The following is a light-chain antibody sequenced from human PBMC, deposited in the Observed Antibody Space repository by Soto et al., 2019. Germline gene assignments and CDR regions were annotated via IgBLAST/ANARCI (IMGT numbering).Light chain of an antibody. CDR3: QQYNNSPIT. CDR1: QSILSN. V-gene: IGKV3-15*01. J-gene: IGKJ5*01. CDR2: GAS. Sequence: EIVMTQSAATLSVSPGERATLSCRASQSILSNLAWYQQRPGQPPRLLVYGASTRATGIPARFSGSGSGTEFTLTISSLQSEDFAVYYCQQYNNSPITFGQGTRLEIK.